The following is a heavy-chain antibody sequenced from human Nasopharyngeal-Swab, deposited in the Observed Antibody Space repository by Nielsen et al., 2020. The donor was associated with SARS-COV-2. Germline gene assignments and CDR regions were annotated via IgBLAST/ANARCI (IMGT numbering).Heavy chain of an antibody. V-gene: IGHV1-18*01. J-gene: IGHJ4*02. D-gene: IGHD3-10*01. Sequence: ASVKVSCKASGYTFTSFGISWVRQGPGQGLEWMGWISSYNGDTHYAHSLQGRITMTTDTSTSTAYLELRSLRSDDTAMYYCATAYGSVSSPEYWGQGTLVTVSS. CDR1: GYTFTSFG. CDR3: ATAYGSVSSPEY. CDR2: ISSYNGDT.